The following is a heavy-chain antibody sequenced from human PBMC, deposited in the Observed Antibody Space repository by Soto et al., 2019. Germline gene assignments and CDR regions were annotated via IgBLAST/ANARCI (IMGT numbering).Heavy chain of an antibody. J-gene: IGHJ3*02. Sequence: EVQLVESGGDLVQPGGSLRLSCAASGFTFSGHWMHWVRQVPGKWLECVSRINTDGGTSAYADSVKGRFTISRDNAKNAPSLQMHALRAEDTAVYYCAREAEYCSITNCYRRAFDTWGHETRVTVSS. D-gene: IGHD2-2*01. CDR2: INTDGGTS. CDR1: GFTFSGHW. V-gene: IGHV3-74*03. CDR3: AREAEYCSITNCYRRAFDT.